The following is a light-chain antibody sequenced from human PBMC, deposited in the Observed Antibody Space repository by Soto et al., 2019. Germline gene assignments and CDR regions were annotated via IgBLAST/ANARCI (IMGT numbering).Light chain of an antibody. V-gene: IGLV2-14*01. CDR1: SSDVGGYNY. CDR2: DVS. CDR3: SSYTSTTSGVV. Sequence: QSALTQPASVSGSPGQSITIPCTGTSSDVGGYNYVCWYQQHPGKAPKVMIYDVSNRPSGVSNRFSGSKSDNTASLTISGLQAEDEAYYYCSSYTSTTSGVVFGGGTQLTVL. J-gene: IGLJ3*02.